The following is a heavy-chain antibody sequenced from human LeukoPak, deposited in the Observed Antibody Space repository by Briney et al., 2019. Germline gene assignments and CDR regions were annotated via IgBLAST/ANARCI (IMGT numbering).Heavy chain of an antibody. CDR1: GYTLTSYG. V-gene: IGHV1-18*01. Sequence: EASVKVSCKASGYTLTSYGISWVRQAPGQGLEWMGWISAYNGNTNYAQKLQGRVTMTTDTSTSTAYMELRSLRSDDTAVYYCARTSSTLWLRTPGGDYWGQGTLVTVSS. CDR3: ARTSSTLWLRTPGGDY. J-gene: IGHJ4*02. D-gene: IGHD5-12*01. CDR2: ISAYNGNT.